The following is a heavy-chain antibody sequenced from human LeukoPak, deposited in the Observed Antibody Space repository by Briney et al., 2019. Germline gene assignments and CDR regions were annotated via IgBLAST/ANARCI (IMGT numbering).Heavy chain of an antibody. Sequence: GRSLRLSCAASGFTFDDYAMHWVRQAPGKGLEWVSGISWNSGSIGYADSVKGRFTISRDNAKNSLYLQMNSLRAEDTALYYCAKDKAYSAGPDSWFDPWGQGTLVTVSS. CDR3: AKDKAYSAGPDSWFDP. J-gene: IGHJ5*02. CDR1: GFTFDDYA. D-gene: IGHD6-13*01. V-gene: IGHV3-9*01. CDR2: ISWNSGSI.